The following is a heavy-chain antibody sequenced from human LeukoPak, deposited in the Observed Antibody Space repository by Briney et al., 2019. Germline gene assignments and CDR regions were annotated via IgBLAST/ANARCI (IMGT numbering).Heavy chain of an antibody. CDR2: INPNSGGT. J-gene: IGHJ1*01. CDR1: GYTFTGYY. V-gene: IGHV1-2*02. Sequence: ASVKVSCKASGYTFTGYYMQWVRQAPGQGLEWMGWINPNSGGTNYAQKFQGRVTMTRDTSISTAYMELSRLRSDDTAVYYCANGYSSSWEKYFQHWGQGTLVTVSS. CDR3: ANGYSSSWEKYFQH. D-gene: IGHD6-13*01.